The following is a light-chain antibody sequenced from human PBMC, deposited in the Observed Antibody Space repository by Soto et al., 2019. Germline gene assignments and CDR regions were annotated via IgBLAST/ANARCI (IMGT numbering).Light chain of an antibody. J-gene: IGLJ1*01. CDR2: DVS. V-gene: IGLV2-14*03. CDR1: SRDVGGYNY. CDR3: SSYTSSSSPYV. Sequence: QSALTQPASVSGSPGQSITISCTGTSRDVGGYNYVSWYQQHPGKAPKLMIYDVSNRPSGISNRFSGSKSGNTASLTISGRQAEDEADYYCSSYTSSSSPYVFGTGTKLTVL.